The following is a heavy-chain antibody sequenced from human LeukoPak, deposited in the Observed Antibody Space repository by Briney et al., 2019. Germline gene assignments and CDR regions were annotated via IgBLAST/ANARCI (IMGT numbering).Heavy chain of an antibody. J-gene: IGHJ4*02. CDR1: GFIVCDDY. CDR3: ASGGKYCTGGACYGD. D-gene: IGHD2-8*02. CDR2: IYSGGAT. Sequence: GGSLRLSCAASGFIVCDDYISWVRQTPGKGLEWVSVIYSGGATFYADSVKGRFTISRDNSKNTVHLQMNSLRAEDTAVYYCASGGKYCTGGACYGDWGQGTLVTVSS. V-gene: IGHV3-53*01.